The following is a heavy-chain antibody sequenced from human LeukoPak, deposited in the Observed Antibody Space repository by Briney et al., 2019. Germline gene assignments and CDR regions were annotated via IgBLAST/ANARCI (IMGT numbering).Heavy chain of an antibody. Sequence: PGGSLRLSCAASGFTFSSYAMSWVRQAPGKGLEWVSVISGSGGSTYYRGSVKGRFTISRDNSKNTLYLQMNSLTAGDTAVYYCAKDGTTTVTFDYWGQGTLVTVSS. CDR2: ISGSGGST. V-gene: IGHV3-23*01. CDR1: GFTFSSYA. D-gene: IGHD4-11*01. CDR3: AKDGTTTVTFDY. J-gene: IGHJ4*02.